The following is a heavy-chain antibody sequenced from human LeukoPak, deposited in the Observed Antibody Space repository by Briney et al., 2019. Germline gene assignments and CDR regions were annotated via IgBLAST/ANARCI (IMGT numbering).Heavy chain of an antibody. D-gene: IGHD3-3*01. CDR2: ISSSSSTL. V-gene: IGHV3-48*02. CDR3: ARDRRITIFGVVVV. J-gene: IGHJ4*02. Sequence: GGSLRLSCAASGVTFSSYSMNWVRQAPGKGLEWVSYISSSSSTLYYADSVKGRFTFSRDNAKNSLFLQMNSLRDEDTAVYYCARDRRITIFGVVVVWGQGTLVTVSS. CDR1: GVTFSSYS.